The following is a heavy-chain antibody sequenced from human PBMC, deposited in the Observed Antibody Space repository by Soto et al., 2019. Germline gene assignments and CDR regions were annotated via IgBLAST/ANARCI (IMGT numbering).Heavy chain of an antibody. Sequence: DVRLAESGGGLVQPGGSLRLSCTTSGFSFASFAMTWVRQAPGTGLEWVATISGSDGKTYYADSVKGRFSISRDTSRNTLYLQMNSLRADDPAIYYCAKWSYLDYWGQGTRVTVSS. D-gene: IGHD3-3*01. CDR2: ISGSDGKT. V-gene: IGHV3-23*04. CDR1: GFSFASFA. J-gene: IGHJ4*02. CDR3: AKWSYLDY.